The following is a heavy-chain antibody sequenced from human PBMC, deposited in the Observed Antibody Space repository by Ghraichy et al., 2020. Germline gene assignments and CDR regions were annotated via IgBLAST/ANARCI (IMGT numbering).Heavy chain of an antibody. CDR1: GFTFDDYA. Sequence: GGSLRLSCAASGFTFDDYAMHWVRQAPGKGLEWVSGISWNSGSIGYADSVKGRFTISRDNAKNSLYLQMNSLRAEDTALYYCAKDMGYTVVTPLDYWGQGTLVTVSS. CDR2: ISWNSGSI. CDR3: AKDMGYTVVTPLDY. J-gene: IGHJ4*02. D-gene: IGHD4-23*01. V-gene: IGHV3-9*01.